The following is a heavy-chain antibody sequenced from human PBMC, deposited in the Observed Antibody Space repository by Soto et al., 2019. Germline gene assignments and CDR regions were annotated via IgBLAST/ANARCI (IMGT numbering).Heavy chain of an antibody. CDR1: GFSFSDSG. D-gene: IGHD2-15*01. CDR2: ISDDGSNK. V-gene: IGHV3-30*18. CDR3: AKSVRYCVGSSCSPEAFDF. J-gene: IGHJ3*01. Sequence: QVHLLESGGGVVQPGGSLRLSCVASGFSFSDSGMHWVRQAPGKGLEWVAAISDDGSNKYYADSVNDRFTISRDNSKNTLSLQMTSLRGEDKAVYYCAKSVRYCVGSSCSPEAFDFWGQGTLVSVSS.